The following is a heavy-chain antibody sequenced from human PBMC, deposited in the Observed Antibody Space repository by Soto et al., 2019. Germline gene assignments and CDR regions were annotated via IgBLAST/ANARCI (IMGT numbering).Heavy chain of an antibody. D-gene: IGHD3-9*01. CDR2: INPNSGGT. J-gene: IGHJ5*02. CDR1: GYTFTGYY. Sequence: EASVKVSCKASGYTFTGYYMHWVRQAPGQGLEWMGWINPNSGGTNYAQKFQGWVTMTRDTSISTAYMELSRLRSDDTAVYYCAAEYYDILTGYRNWFDPWGQGTLVTVSS. V-gene: IGHV1-2*04. CDR3: AAEYYDILTGYRNWFDP.